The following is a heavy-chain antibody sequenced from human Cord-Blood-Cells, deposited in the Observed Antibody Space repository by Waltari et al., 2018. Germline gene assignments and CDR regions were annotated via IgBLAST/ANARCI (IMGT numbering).Heavy chain of an antibody. CDR3: ARVYGGNSYPFDY. V-gene: IGHV4-31*03. CDR1: GGSISSGGYY. D-gene: IGHD2-21*02. CDR2: IYYSGSP. Sequence: QVQLQESGPGLVKPSQTLSLTCTVSGGSISSGGYYWSWIRQHPGKGLELIGYIYYSGSPYYTPSLTRRVPISVATSKNQFSLKLSSVTAADAAVYYCARVYGGNSYPFDYWGQGTLVTVSS. J-gene: IGHJ4*02.